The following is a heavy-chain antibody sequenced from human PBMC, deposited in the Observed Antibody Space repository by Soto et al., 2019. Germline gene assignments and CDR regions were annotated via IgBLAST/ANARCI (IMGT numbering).Heavy chain of an antibody. D-gene: IGHD6-19*01. Sequence: ASVKVSCKTSGYSFAGYFVHWVRQAPGQGLEWMGWINPNSGETTYSQKFEGRVSMTRDTPINTAYMELSRLTSDDTAVYYCAKALNSSGWYPTGDYYGMDVWGQGTTVTVSS. CDR3: AKALNSSGWYPTGDYYGMDV. CDR2: INPNSGET. J-gene: IGHJ6*02. CDR1: GYSFAGYF. V-gene: IGHV1-2*02.